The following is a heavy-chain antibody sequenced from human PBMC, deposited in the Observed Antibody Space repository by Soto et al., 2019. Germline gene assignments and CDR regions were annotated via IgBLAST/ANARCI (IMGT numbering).Heavy chain of an antibody. CDR3: ARSEIAGAGIDY. V-gene: IGHV1-3*01. CDR2: INAGNGNT. D-gene: IGHD6-19*01. J-gene: IGHJ4*02. CDR1: GYTFTSYA. Sequence: QVQLVQSGAAVKKPGASVKVSCQASGYTFTSYAMHWVRQAPGQRLEWMGWINAGNGNTKYSQKFQGRVTITKDTSASTAYMELSSLRSEDSAVYYSARSEIAGAGIDYWGQGTLVTVSS.